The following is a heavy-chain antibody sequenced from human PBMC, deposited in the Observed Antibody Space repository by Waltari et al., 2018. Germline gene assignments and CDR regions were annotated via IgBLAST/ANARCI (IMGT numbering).Heavy chain of an antibody. CDR2: ISYDGSNK. Sequence: QVQLVESGGGVVQPGRSLRLSCAASGFTFSSYAMHWVRQAPGKGLEWVAVISYDGSNKYYADSVKGRFTISRDNSKNTLYLQMNSLRAEDTAVYYCATGYSSSWSNWFDPWGQGTLVTVSS. CDR1: GFTFSSYA. CDR3: ATGYSSSWSNWFDP. D-gene: IGHD6-13*01. J-gene: IGHJ5*02. V-gene: IGHV3-30-3*01.